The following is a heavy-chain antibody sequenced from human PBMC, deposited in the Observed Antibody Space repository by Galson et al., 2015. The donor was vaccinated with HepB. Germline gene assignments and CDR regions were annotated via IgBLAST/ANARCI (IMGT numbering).Heavy chain of an antibody. CDR3: TTELKWRGYCSGTGCSQFAY. V-gene: IGHV3-73*01. CDR1: GFSFTGST. J-gene: IGHJ4*02. D-gene: IGHD2-2*01. Sequence: SLRLSCAASGFSFTGSTIHWVRQASGKGPEWIGRIRSKANNYAALYVPSLKGRFTISRDDSRKMLYLQMNSLKTEDTAMYSCTTELKWRGYCSGTGCSQFAYWGQGTLVTVSS. CDR2: IRSKANNYAA.